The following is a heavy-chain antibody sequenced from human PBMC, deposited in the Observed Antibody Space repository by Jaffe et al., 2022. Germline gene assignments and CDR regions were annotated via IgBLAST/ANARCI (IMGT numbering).Heavy chain of an antibody. Sequence: QVQLVQSGAEVKKPGASVKVSCKASGYTFTSYDINWVRQATGQGLEWMGWMNPNSGNTGYAQKFQGRVTMTRNTSISTAYMELSSLRSEDTAVYYCASTLSRPYYDFWSGYYLRGVAMPFYWGQGTLVTVSS. D-gene: IGHD3-3*01. CDR3: ASTLSRPYYDFWSGYYLRGVAMPFY. J-gene: IGHJ4*02. V-gene: IGHV1-8*01. CDR2: MNPNSGNT. CDR1: GYTFTSYD.